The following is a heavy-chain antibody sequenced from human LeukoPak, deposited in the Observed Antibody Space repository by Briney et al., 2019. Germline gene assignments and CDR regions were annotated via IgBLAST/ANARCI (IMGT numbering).Heavy chain of an antibody. V-gene: IGHV1-18*01. J-gene: IGHJ3*02. CDR1: GYTFTSYG. Sequence: ASVKVSCKASGYTFTSYGISWVRQAPGQGLEWMGWISAYNGNTNYAQKLQGRVTMTTDTSTRTAYMELRSLRSDDTAVYYCAKTTYCSGGSCSRAAFDIWGQGTMVTVSS. D-gene: IGHD2-15*01. CDR2: ISAYNGNT. CDR3: AKTTYCSGGSCSRAAFDI.